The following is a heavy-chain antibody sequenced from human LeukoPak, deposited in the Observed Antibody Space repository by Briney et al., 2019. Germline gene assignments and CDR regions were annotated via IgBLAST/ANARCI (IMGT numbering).Heavy chain of an antibody. CDR1: GYTFTIYG. Sequence: ASVKVSCKASGYTFTIYGISWVRQAPGQGLEWMGWISAYNGNTNYAQKLQGRVTMTTDTSTSTAYMELRSLRSDDTAVYYCARDVKYSSGWYGSFDYWGQGTLVTVSS. CDR3: ARDVKYSSGWYGSFDY. CDR2: ISAYNGNT. J-gene: IGHJ4*02. D-gene: IGHD6-19*01. V-gene: IGHV1-18*01.